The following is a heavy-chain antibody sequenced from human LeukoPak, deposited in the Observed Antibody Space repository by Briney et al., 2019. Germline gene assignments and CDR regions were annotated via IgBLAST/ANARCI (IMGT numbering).Heavy chain of an antibody. CDR3: ARGAGTYWHFDL. J-gene: IGHJ2*01. Sequence: GASVKVSCKASGYTFTCYYIHWVRQAPGQGLEWMGWINPNSGDTKYAQKFQGWVTMTRDTSITTAYMELSRLRSEDTAVYYCARGAGTYWHFDLWGRGTLVTVSS. V-gene: IGHV1-2*04. D-gene: IGHD3-10*01. CDR1: GYTFTCYY. CDR2: INPNSGDT.